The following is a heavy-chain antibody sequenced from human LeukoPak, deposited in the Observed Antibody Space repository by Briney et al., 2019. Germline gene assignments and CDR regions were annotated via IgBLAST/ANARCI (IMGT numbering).Heavy chain of an antibody. Sequence: GGSLRLSCAASGFTFSSYGMHWVRQAPGKGLEWVAVISYDGSNKYYADSVKGRFTISRDNSKNSLYLQMNSLRAEDTAVYYCARDPGGRSGFDYWGQGTLVTVSS. J-gene: IGHJ4*02. V-gene: IGHV3-30*03. CDR2: ISYDGSNK. CDR1: GFTFSSYG. D-gene: IGHD3-3*01. CDR3: ARDPGGRSGFDY.